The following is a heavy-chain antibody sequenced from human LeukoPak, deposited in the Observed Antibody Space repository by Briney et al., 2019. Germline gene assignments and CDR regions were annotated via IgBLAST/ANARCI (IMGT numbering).Heavy chain of an antibody. Sequence: GGSLRLSCAASGFTFSNYAMSWVRQGPGKGLEWVSGFSATDGSTQYADSVRGRFTISRDNSKNTLFLQMNSLRAEDTAVYYCAKSKTAAAGKGEFDIWGQGTMVTVSS. J-gene: IGHJ3*02. D-gene: IGHD6-13*01. CDR3: AKSKTAAAGKGEFDI. V-gene: IGHV3-23*01. CDR2: FSATDGST. CDR1: GFTFSNYA.